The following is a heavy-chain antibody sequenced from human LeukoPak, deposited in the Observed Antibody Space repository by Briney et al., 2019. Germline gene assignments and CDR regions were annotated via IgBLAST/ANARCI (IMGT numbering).Heavy chain of an antibody. CDR3: AKTGPYYFDY. J-gene: IGHJ4*02. CDR2: ITNSGGST. V-gene: IGHV3-23*01. Sequence: GGSLRLSCAASGFTFSSSGMSWVRQAPGKGLEWVSAITNSGGSTSDADSVKGRFTISRDNSKNTLFLQMNSLRAEDTAVYYCAKTGPYYFDYWGQGTLVTVSS. CDR1: GFTFSSSG.